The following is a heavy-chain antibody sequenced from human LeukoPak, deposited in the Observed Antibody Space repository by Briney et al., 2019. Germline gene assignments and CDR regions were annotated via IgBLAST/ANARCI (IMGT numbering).Heavy chain of an antibody. J-gene: IGHJ4*02. CDR1: GGSISPYY. V-gene: IGHV4-59*01. D-gene: IGHD6-19*01. CDR3: ARMDSSGWYPYF. Sequence: PSETLSLTCTVSGGSISPYYWSWIRQPPGKGLEWIGYIYYSGGTNYNPSLKSRVTISVDTSKNQFSLRLNSVAAADTAMYYCARMDSSGWYPYFWGQGTPVTVSS. CDR2: IYYSGGT.